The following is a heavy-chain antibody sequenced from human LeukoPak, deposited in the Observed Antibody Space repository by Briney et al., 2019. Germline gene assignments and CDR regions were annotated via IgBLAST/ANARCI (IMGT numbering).Heavy chain of an antibody. CDR2: ISYDGSNK. Sequence: GGSLRLFCAASGFTFSSYAMHWVRQAPGKGLEWVAVISYDGSNKYYADSVKGRFTISRDNSKNTLYLQMNSLRAEDTAVYYCARDTASTMVLFLWGQGTLVTVSS. D-gene: IGHD3-10*01. V-gene: IGHV3-30-3*01. CDR1: GFTFSSYA. J-gene: IGHJ4*02. CDR3: ARDTASTMVLFL.